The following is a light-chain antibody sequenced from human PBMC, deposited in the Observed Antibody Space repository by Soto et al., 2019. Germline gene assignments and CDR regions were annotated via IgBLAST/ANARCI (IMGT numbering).Light chain of an antibody. J-gene: IGKJ1*01. V-gene: IGKV1-39*01. CDR2: AAS. CDR1: QISSSY. Sequence: DIQMTQSPSSLSASVGDRVTITCRASQISSSYLNWYQQKPGKAPKLLIYAASSLQSGVPSRFSGSGSGSDFTLTISSLQPEDFATYYCQQSYITPWTFGQGTKVEIK. CDR3: QQSYITPWT.